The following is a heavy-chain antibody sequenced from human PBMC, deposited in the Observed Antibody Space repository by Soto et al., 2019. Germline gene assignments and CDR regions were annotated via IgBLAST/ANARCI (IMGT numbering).Heavy chain of an antibody. CDR3: ARTRVGATAFDY. V-gene: IGHV1-69*13. D-gene: IGHD1-26*01. J-gene: IGHJ4*02. CDR1: GGTFSSYA. Sequence: VASVKVSCNASGGTFSSYAISWVRQAPGQGLEWMGGIIPIFGTANYAQKFQGRVTITADESTSTAYMELSSLRSEDTAVYYCARTRVGATAFDYWGQGNLVTVSS. CDR2: IIPIFGTA.